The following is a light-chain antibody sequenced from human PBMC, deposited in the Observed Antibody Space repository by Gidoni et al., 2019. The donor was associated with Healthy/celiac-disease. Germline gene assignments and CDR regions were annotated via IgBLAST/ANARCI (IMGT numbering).Light chain of an antibody. V-gene: IGKV1-12*01. CDR3: QQANSFPRT. J-gene: IGKJ1*01. Sequence: DIQMTQSPSSVSASLGDRVTITCRASQGISSWLAWYEQKPGKAPKLLIYDAASLQSGVPSRFSGSGAGTDVTLLISSLQPEDFATYYCQQANSFPRTFGQXTKVEIK. CDR1: QGISSW. CDR2: DAA.